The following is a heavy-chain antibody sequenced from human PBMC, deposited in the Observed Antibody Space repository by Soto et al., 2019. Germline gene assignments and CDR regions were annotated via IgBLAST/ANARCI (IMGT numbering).Heavy chain of an antibody. J-gene: IGHJ6*02. Sequence: GGSLRLSCAASGFTFSDYYMNWIRQAPGKGPEWDSYISRSGSAIYYADSVKGRFTISRDNAKNSLYLEMNSLRAEDTALYYCAKDRGSGSYAANYYYYGMDFWGQGTTVTVSS. CDR2: ISRSGSAI. D-gene: IGHD3-10*01. CDR3: AKDRGSGSYAANYYYYGMDF. V-gene: IGHV3-11*01. CDR1: GFTFSDYY.